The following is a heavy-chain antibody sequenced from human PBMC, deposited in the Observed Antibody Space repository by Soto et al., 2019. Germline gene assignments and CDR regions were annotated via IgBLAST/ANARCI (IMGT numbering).Heavy chain of an antibody. Sequence: ASVKVSCKASGYTFTGYYMHWVRQAPGQGLERMGWINPNSGGTNYAQKFQGWVTMTRDTSISTAYMELSRLRSDDTAVYYCARGRSSSWDWFDPWGQGTLVTVSS. J-gene: IGHJ5*02. D-gene: IGHD6-13*01. CDR2: INPNSGGT. CDR1: GYTFTGYY. V-gene: IGHV1-2*04. CDR3: ARGRSSSWDWFDP.